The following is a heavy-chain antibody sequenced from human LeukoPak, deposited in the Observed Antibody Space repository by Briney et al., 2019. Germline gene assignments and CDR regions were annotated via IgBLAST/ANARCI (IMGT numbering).Heavy chain of an antibody. Sequence: PSETLSLTCTVSGGSISSSSYYWGWIRQPPGKGLEWIGSIYYSGSTYYNPSLKSRVTISVDTSKNQFSLKLSSVTAADTAVYYCARQNSYYYDSSAWRIDGWGQGTLVTVSS. CDR2: IYYSGST. D-gene: IGHD3-22*01. CDR3: ARQNSYYYDSSAWRIDG. J-gene: IGHJ4*02. V-gene: IGHV4-39*01. CDR1: GGSISSSSYY.